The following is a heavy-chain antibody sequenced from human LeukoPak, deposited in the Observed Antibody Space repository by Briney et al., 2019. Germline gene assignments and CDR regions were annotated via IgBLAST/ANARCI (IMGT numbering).Heavy chain of an antibody. V-gene: IGHV1-69*05. CDR1: GGTFSSYA. CDR2: IIPIFGTA. J-gene: IGHJ3*02. D-gene: IGHD3-22*01. CDR3: ASESQEGYYPLDAFDI. Sequence: PEASVKVSYKASGGTFSSYAISWVRQAPGQGLEWMRGIIPIFGTANYAQKFQGRVTISTDESTSTAYMELSSLRSEDTAVYYCASESQEGYYPLDAFDIWGQGTMVTVSS.